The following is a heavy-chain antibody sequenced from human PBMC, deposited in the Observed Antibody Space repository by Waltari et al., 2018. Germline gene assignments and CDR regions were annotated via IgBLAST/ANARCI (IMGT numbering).Heavy chain of an antibody. V-gene: IGHV3-7*01. Sequence: EVQLVESGGGLVQPGGSLRLSCAASGFTFSSYWMSWVRQAPGKGLEWVANIKQDGSEKYYVDAVKGLFTSSRDKAKNSLYLQMNSRRAEDTAVYYCARDYCSSTSCESWGYWGQGTLVTVSS. CDR1: GFTFSSYW. CDR3: ARDYCSSTSCESWGY. J-gene: IGHJ4*02. CDR2: IKQDGSEK. D-gene: IGHD2-2*01.